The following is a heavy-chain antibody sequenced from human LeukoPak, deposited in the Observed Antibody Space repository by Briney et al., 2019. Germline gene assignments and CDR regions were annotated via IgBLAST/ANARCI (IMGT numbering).Heavy chain of an antibody. CDR3: ARVMSYRPYSSGPGAFDI. V-gene: IGHV3-23*01. Sequence: GGSLRLSCAASGFTFNTYAMSWVRQAPGKGLEWVSGISNSGGTTYYADSVKGRFTISRDNSKNTLYLQMNSLRAEDTAVYYCARVMSYRPYSSGPGAFDIWGQGTMVTVSS. CDR1: GFTFNTYA. D-gene: IGHD6-19*01. CDR2: ISNSGGTT. J-gene: IGHJ3*02.